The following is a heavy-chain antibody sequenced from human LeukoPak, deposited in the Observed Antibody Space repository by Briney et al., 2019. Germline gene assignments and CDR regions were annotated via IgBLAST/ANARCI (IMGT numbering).Heavy chain of an antibody. Sequence: ASVKVSCKASGYTFTSYYMHWVRQAPGQGLEWMGIINPRGGSATSAQKFQGRVTLTRDTSTRTVYMELSSLRYQDTAVYYCARDYHGSGSLTTFDYWGQGTLATVSS. D-gene: IGHD3-10*01. V-gene: IGHV1-46*01. CDR2: INPRGGSA. CDR1: GYTFTSYY. J-gene: IGHJ4*02. CDR3: ARDYHGSGSLTTFDY.